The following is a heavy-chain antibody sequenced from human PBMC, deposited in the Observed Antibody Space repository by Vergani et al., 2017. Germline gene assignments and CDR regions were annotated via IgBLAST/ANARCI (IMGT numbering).Heavy chain of an antibody. D-gene: IGHD4-11*01. CDR2: IYHTGRP. Sequence: QVQLQQWGGGLLKPSETLSLTCVVNGGSFTSYHWTWIRQSPGEGLEWVGDIYHTGRPDYNPSLKSRLTMSVDKSRNQFSLTLNSVTATDPAIYFCARVNTETNGHLYYYYYMDVWGQGTAVTVS. CDR3: ARVNTETNGHLYYYYYMDV. CDR1: GGSFTSYH. V-gene: IGHV4-34*01. J-gene: IGHJ6*03.